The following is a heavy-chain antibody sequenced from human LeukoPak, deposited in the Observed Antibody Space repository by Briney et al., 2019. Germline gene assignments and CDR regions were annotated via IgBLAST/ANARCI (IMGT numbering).Heavy chain of an antibody. Sequence: SVRLSCKASGGTFSSYAISWVRQAPGQGLEWIAGVIPIFGTANYAQKVQGRVTITADDSTSTAYMDLSSLRSEDTAVYYCAMDRGLRYVCWLGIDYWGQGTLVTVSS. V-gene: IGHV1-69*13. J-gene: IGHJ4*02. CDR1: GGTFSSYA. CDR2: VIPIFGTA. D-gene: IGHD3-9*01. CDR3: AMDRGLRYVCWLGIDY.